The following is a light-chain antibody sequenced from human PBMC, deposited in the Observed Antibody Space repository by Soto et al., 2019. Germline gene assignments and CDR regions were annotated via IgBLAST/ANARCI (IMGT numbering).Light chain of an antibody. Sequence: IQRTQCPSRLSASVGARVTITCRASHTISSCLAWYQPKPGKPPKLLIYKASTLKTGVPSRFSGSGSGTDFTLTISSLQAEDVAVYYCQQYYSTPLTFGGGTKVDNK. CDR2: KAS. J-gene: IGKJ4*01. CDR3: QQYYSTPLT. CDR1: HTISSC. V-gene: IGKV1-5*03.